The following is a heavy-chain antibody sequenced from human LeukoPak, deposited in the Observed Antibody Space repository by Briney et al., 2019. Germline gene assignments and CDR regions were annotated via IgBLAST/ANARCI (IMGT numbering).Heavy chain of an antibody. CDR3: AIVQGQDYYDSSGYLY. Sequence: ASVKVSCKASGYTFTGYYMHWVRQAPGQGLEWMGWINPNSGGTNYAQKFQGRVTMTRDTSISTAYMELSRLGSDDTAVYYCAIVQGQDYYDSSGYLYWGQGTLVTVSS. CDR1: GYTFTGYY. D-gene: IGHD3-22*01. J-gene: IGHJ4*02. CDR2: INPNSGGT. V-gene: IGHV1-2*02.